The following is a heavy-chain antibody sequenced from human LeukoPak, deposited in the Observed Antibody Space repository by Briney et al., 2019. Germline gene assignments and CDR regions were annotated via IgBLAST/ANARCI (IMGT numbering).Heavy chain of an antibody. CDR2: ISSSSSYI. V-gene: IGHV3-21*01. Sequence: GGSLRLSCAAPGFTFSSYSMNWVRQAPGKGLEWVSSISSSSSYIYYADSVKGRFTISRDNAKNSLYLQMNSLRAEDTAVYYCARATTIFGVVTPFDPWGQGTLVTVSS. CDR3: ARATTIFGVVTPFDP. D-gene: IGHD3-3*01. J-gene: IGHJ5*02. CDR1: GFTFSSYS.